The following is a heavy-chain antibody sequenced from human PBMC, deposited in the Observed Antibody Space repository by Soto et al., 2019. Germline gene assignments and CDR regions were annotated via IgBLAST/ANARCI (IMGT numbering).Heavy chain of an antibody. CDR2: IYYSGST. CDR3: ARSRRGHGDY. D-gene: IGHD2-2*01. Sequence: SETLSLTCTVFGGSVTNSSYYWGWIRQPPGKGLEWIGSIYYSGSTYYNPSLKSRVTISVDTSKNQFSLKLSSVTAADTAVYYCARSRRGHGDYWGQGTLVTVSS. CDR1: GGSVTNSSYY. V-gene: IGHV4-39*01. J-gene: IGHJ4*02.